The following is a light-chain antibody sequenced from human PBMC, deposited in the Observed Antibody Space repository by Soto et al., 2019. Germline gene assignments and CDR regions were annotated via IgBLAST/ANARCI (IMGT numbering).Light chain of an antibody. CDR3: QQYNSYPWT. Sequence: DIQMTQSPSTLSASVGDRVTITCRASQSISSWLAWYQQKPGQAPKRLLYDASSLESGVPSRFSDSGSGKEFALTISSLKPDDFASYYCQQYNSYPWTFGQGTRVEIK. V-gene: IGKV1-5*01. CDR2: DAS. J-gene: IGKJ1*01. CDR1: QSISSW.